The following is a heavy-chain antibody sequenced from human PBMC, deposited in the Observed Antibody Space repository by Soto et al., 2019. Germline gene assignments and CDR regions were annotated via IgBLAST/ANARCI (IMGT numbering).Heavy chain of an antibody. CDR1: GGSISSGSYY. J-gene: IGHJ3*02. V-gene: IGHV4-39*01. D-gene: IGHD3-22*01. Sequence: QLQLQESGPGLLKPSETLSLTCTVSGGSISSGSYYWDWIRQPPGKGLEWIGNVYYSGSTIYNPSLESRVTISVDTSKNQFSLKLSSVTAADTAVYYCARQTDSYYTFDAFDIWGQGTMVTVSS. CDR2: VYYSGST. CDR3: ARQTDSYYTFDAFDI.